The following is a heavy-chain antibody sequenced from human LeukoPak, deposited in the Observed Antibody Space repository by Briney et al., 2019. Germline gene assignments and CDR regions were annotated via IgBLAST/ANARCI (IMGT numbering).Heavy chain of an antibody. Sequence: GGSLRLSCAASGFIFSHYGMTWVRQAPGKGLEWVSAIGSTGDNIHYADSVKGRFSISRDSSKNILYLQMNSLRAEDTTIYYCAKDRCSNGIGCYYYYMDVWGKGTTVTISS. CDR3: AKDRCSNGIGCYYYYMDV. CDR2: IGSTGDNI. CDR1: GFIFSHYG. V-gene: IGHV3-23*01. D-gene: IGHD2-8*01. J-gene: IGHJ6*03.